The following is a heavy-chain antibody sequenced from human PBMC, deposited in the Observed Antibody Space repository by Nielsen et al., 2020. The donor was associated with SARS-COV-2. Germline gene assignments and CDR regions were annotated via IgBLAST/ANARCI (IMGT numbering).Heavy chain of an antibody. CDR3: ARNPGAGFDY. CDR2: ISYDGSNK. CDR1: GFTFSSYA. V-gene: IGHV3-30*04. D-gene: IGHD7-27*01. J-gene: IGHJ4*02. Sequence: SLKISCAASGFTFSSYAMHWVRQAPGKGLEWVAVISYDGSNKYYADSVKGRITISRDNSKNTLYLQMNSLRAEDTAVYYCARNPGAGFDYWGQGTLVTASS.